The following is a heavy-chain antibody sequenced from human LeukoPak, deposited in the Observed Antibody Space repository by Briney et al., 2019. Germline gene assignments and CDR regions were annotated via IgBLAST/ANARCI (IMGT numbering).Heavy chain of an antibody. J-gene: IGHJ3*02. CDR1: GFTFSSYA. Sequence: GGSLRLSCAASGFTFSSYAMHWVRQAPGKGLEWVAVISYDGSNKYYADSVKGRFTISRDNSKNTLYLQMNSLRAEDTAAYYCARVMVGARAADAFDIWGQGTVVTVSS. CDR2: ISYDGSNK. CDR3: ARVMVGARAADAFDI. D-gene: IGHD1-26*01. V-gene: IGHV3-30-3*01.